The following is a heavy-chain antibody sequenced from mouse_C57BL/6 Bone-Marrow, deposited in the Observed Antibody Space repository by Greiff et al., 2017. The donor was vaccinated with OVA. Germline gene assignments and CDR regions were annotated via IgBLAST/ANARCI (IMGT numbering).Heavy chain of an antibody. CDR1: GYTFTSYW. J-gene: IGHJ3*01. Sequence: QVQLQQPGAELVKPGASVKMSCKASGYTFTSYWITWVKQRPGQGLEWIGDIYPGSGSTNYNEKFKSKATLTVDKSSSTAYLQLSSRTSEDSAVYYCAREGYSGAWFAYWGQGTLVTVSA. CDR2: IYPGSGST. CDR3: AREGYSGAWFAY. V-gene: IGHV1-55*01. D-gene: IGHD3-2*02.